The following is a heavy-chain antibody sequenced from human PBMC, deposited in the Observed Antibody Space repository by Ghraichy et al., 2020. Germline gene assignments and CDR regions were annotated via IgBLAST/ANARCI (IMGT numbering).Heavy chain of an antibody. D-gene: IGHD3-16*01. J-gene: IGHJ1*01. V-gene: IGHV4-59*01. CDR1: GGPINIYH. Sequence: SETLSLTCTVSGGPINIYHWSWVRQPPGKGLEWIGYIFNTGSTDYNPSLTSRVTMSLDKSKNQFSLKLGSVTAADTAVYYCARGHLDFPDWGQGTLVTISS. CDR2: IFNTGST. CDR3: ARGHLDFPD.